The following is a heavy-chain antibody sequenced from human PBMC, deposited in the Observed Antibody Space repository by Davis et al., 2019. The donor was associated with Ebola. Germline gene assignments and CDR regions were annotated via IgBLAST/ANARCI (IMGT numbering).Heavy chain of an antibody. CDR2: ISAYNGHT. CDR3: ARVYYDFWSGYPNWFDP. CDR1: GYTFNSHG. Sequence: ASVKVSCKASGYTFNSHGISWVRQAPGQGLEWMAWISAYNGHTNYAQKLQGRVTMTTDTSTSTAYMELRSLRSDDTAVYYCARVYYDFWSGYPNWFDPWGQGTLVTVSS. J-gene: IGHJ5*02. D-gene: IGHD3-3*01. V-gene: IGHV1-18*01.